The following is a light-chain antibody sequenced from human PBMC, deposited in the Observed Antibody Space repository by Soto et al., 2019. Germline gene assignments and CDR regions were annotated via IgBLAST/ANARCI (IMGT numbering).Light chain of an antibody. J-gene: IGKJ2*01. Sequence: EIVMTQSPATLSASPGETVTLSCRASQSVRSNLAWYQQKPGQAPRLLIYDASTMATGIPARFSGSGSGTEFALTINSLQSEDFATYYCQQYNHWPPYTFGQGTKLEIK. CDR2: DAS. CDR1: QSVRSN. V-gene: IGKV3-15*01. CDR3: QQYNHWPPYT.